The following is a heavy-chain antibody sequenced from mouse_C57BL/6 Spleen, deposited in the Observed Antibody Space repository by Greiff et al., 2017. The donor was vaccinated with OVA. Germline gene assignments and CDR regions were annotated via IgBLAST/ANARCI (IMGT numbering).Heavy chain of an antibody. CDR2: INPNNGGT. J-gene: IGHJ2*01. D-gene: IGHD1-1*01. CDR3: ARGYGSSYDYFDY. Sequence: EVQLQQSGPELVKPGASVKISCKASGYTFTDYYMNWVKQSHGKSLEWIGDINPNNGGTSYNQKFKGKATLTVDKSSNTAYMGLRSLTSEDSAVYYGARGYGSSYDYFDYWGQGTTLTVSS. CDR1: GYTFTDYY. V-gene: IGHV1-26*01.